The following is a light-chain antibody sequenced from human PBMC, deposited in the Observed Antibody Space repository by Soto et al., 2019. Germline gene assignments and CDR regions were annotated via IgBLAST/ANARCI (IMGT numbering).Light chain of an antibody. CDR2: GAS. CDR3: QQYVASLT. V-gene: IGKV3-20*01. CDR1: QSVSSSY. Sequence: EIVMTRAPATLSLSPGERATLSCRASQSVSSSYLAWYQQKPGQAPRLLIYGASSRAIGVPDRFSGSGSGTDFTLTISRLEPEDFAVYFCQQYVASLTFGGVTKVDNK. J-gene: IGKJ4*01.